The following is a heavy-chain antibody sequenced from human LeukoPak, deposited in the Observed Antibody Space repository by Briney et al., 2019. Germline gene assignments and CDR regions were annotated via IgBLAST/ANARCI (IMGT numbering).Heavy chain of an antibody. CDR2: ISWNSGSI. J-gene: IGHJ4*02. CDR3: AKEGYYDSSGYPPGYFDY. D-gene: IGHD3-22*01. Sequence: GGSLRLPCAASGFTFDDYAMHWVRQAPGKGLEWVSGISWNSGSIGYADSVKGRFTISRDNAKNSLYLQMNSLRAGDTALYYCAKEGYYDSSGYPPGYFDYWGQGTLVTVSS. CDR1: GFTFDDYA. V-gene: IGHV3-9*01.